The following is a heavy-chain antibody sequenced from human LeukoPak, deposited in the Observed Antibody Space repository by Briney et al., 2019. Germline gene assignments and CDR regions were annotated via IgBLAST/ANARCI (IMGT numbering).Heavy chain of an antibody. J-gene: IGHJ6*03. D-gene: IGHD6-19*01. Sequence: ASVKVSCKASGYTFTGYYMHWVRRAPGQGLEWMGWINPNSGGTNYAQKFQGRVTMTRDTSISTAYMELRSLRSDDTAVYYCARVAGSGWYSQYYYYYMDVWGKGTTVTVSS. V-gene: IGHV1-2*02. CDR1: GYTFTGYY. CDR2: INPNSGGT. CDR3: ARVAGSGWYSQYYYYYMDV.